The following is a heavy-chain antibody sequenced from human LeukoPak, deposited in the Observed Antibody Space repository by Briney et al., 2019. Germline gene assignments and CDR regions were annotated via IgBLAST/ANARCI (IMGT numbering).Heavy chain of an antibody. J-gene: IGHJ4*02. Sequence: SETLSLTCTVSGGSISSYYWSWIRQPPGKGLEWIGYIYYSGSTNYNLSLKSRVTISVDTSKNQFSLKLSSVTAADTAVYYCARAEPGYDILTGYYPSYFDYWGQGTLVTVFS. CDR2: IYYSGST. CDR3: ARAEPGYDILTGYYPSYFDY. V-gene: IGHV4-59*01. CDR1: GGSISSYY. D-gene: IGHD3-9*01.